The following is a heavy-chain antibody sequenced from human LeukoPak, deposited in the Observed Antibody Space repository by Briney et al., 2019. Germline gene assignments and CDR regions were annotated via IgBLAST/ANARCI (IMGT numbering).Heavy chain of an antibody. D-gene: IGHD1-26*01. CDR3: ASRLTYSGSYYGVDY. CDR1: GFTFSSYA. J-gene: IGHJ4*02. V-gene: IGHV3-23*01. Sequence: GGSLRLSCAASGFTFSSYAMSWVRQAPGKGLEWVSAISGSGGSTYYADSVKGRFTISRDNAKNSLYLQMNSLRAEDTAVYYCASRLTYSGSYYGVDYWGQGTLVTVSS. CDR2: ISGSGGST.